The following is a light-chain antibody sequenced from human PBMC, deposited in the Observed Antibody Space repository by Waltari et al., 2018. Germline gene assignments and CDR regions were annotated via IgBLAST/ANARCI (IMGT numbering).Light chain of an antibody. CDR2: DAS. CDR1: QSVGSY. V-gene: IGKV3-11*01. Sequence: EIVLTQSPATLSLSPGETATLSGRASQSVGSYLAWYQQKPGQAPRLLIYDASSRATGVPPRFSGSGSGTDFTLTISSLEPEDFAAYYCQQRSNWLTFGGGTKVEIK. J-gene: IGKJ4*02. CDR3: QQRSNWLT.